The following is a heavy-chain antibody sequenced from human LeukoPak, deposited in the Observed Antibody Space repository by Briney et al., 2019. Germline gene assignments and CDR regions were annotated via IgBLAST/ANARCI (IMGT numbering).Heavy chain of an antibody. D-gene: IGHD6-13*01. V-gene: IGHV1-2*02. J-gene: IGHJ4*02. CDR3: ATDAPAAGSTEFDF. CDR2: IHPKSGGT. Sequence: VKVSCKASGFTFTDYYIHWVRQAPGQGLEWMGSIHPKSGGTKYAQKFQGRVTVTRDTSISAAYMELNRLTSDDTAVYYCATDAPAAGSTEFDFWGQGTLVTVYS. CDR1: GFTFTDYY.